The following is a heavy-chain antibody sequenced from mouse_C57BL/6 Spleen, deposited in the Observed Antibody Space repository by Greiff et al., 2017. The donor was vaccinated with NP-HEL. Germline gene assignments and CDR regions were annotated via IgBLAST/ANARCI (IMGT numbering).Heavy chain of an antibody. V-gene: IGHV5-6*01. CDR3: ARHGGYDTFYCDY. CDR1: GFTFSSYG. J-gene: IGHJ2*01. CDR2: ISSGGSYT. D-gene: IGHD2-2*01. Sequence: EVQGVESGGDLVKPGGSLKLSCAASGFTFSSYGMSWVRQTPDKRLEWVATISSGGSYTYYPDSVKGRFTISRDNAKNTLYLQMSSLKSEDTAMYYCARHGGYDTFYCDYWGKGTTHTVST.